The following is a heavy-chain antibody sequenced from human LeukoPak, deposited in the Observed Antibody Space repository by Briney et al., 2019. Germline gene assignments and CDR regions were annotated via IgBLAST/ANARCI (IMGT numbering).Heavy chain of an antibody. J-gene: IGHJ4*02. CDR1: GGSFSAYY. CDR2: INHSGST. CDR3: ARERIQCGGDCQTFDY. D-gene: IGHD2-21*01. V-gene: IGHV4-34*01. Sequence: SETLSLTCGVYGGSFSAYYWSWIRQPPGKGLEWIGEINHSGSTNYNPSLKSRVTISVDTSKNQFSLKLSSVTAADTAVYYCARERIQCGGDCQTFDYWGQGTLVTVSS.